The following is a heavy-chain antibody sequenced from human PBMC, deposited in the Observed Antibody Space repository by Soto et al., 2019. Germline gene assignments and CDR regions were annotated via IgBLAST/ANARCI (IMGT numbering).Heavy chain of an antibody. CDR1: GFTFSNYA. CDR2: FSGSDGST. V-gene: IGHV3-23*01. Sequence: GGSLRLSCAASGFTFSNYAMSWVRQAPGEGLDWVSTFSGSDGSTYYADSVKGRFTFSRDFSKNTLFLQMNSLRAEDTAIYYCAKERSSGYYFFDYWGQGTLVTVSS. J-gene: IGHJ4*02. D-gene: IGHD5-12*01. CDR3: AKERSSGYYFFDY.